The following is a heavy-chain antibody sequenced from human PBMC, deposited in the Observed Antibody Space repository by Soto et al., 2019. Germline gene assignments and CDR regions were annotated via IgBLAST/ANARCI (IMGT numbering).Heavy chain of an antibody. J-gene: IGHJ5*02. V-gene: IGHV4-30-2*01. Sequence: SETLSLTCAVSGGSISSGGYSWSWIRQPPGKGLEWIGYIYHSGGTYYNPSLKSRVTISVDRSKNQFSLKLSSVTAADTAVYYCARVWFGESSWFDPWGQGTLVTVSS. CDR3: ARVWFGESSWFDP. CDR2: IYHSGGT. D-gene: IGHD3-10*01. CDR1: GGSISSGGYS.